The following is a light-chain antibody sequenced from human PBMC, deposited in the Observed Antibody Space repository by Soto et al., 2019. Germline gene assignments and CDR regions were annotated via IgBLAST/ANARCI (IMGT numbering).Light chain of an antibody. V-gene: IGLV2-14*01. CDR3: SSYTSSSTLLYV. CDR2: DVS. Sequence: QSVLTQPASVSGSPGQSITISCTGTSSDVGGYNYVSWYQQHPGKAPKLMIYDVSNRPSGVSNRFSVSKSGNTASLTISGLQAEDEADYYCSSYTSSSTLLYVFGTGTKVPS. J-gene: IGLJ1*01. CDR1: SSDVGGYNY.